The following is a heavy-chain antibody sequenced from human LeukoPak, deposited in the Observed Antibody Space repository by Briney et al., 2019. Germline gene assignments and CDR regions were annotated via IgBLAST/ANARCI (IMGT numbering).Heavy chain of an antibody. D-gene: IGHD2-8*01. CDR2: IYYSGST. CDR3: ARDLNGGPFDP. Sequence: SETLSLTCTVSGGSISSGGYYWSWIRQHPGKGLEWIAYIYYSGSTYYNPSLKSRVTISVDTSKNQFSLKLSSVTAADTAVYYCARDLNGGPFDPWGQGTLVTVSS. V-gene: IGHV4-31*03. J-gene: IGHJ5*02. CDR1: GGSISSGGYY.